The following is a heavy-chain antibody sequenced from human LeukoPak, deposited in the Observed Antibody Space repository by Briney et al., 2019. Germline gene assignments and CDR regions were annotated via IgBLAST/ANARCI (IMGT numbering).Heavy chain of an antibody. CDR1: GFTLSSYA. V-gene: IGHV3-23*01. CDR2: TSSSDAGT. J-gene: IGHJ4*02. CDR3: ARDRKPGIAAAGSPDGFDY. D-gene: IGHD6-13*01. Sequence: GGSLRLSCAASGFTLSSYAMSWVRQAPGKGLEWVSATSSSDAGTYYAESVRGRFTISRDNAKNSLYLQMNSLRAEDTAVYYCARDRKPGIAAAGSPDGFDYWGQGTLVTVSS.